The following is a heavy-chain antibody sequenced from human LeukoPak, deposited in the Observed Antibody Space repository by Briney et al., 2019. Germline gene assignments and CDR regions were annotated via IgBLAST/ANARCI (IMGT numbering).Heavy chain of an antibody. Sequence: SPGGSLRLSCAASGFTFSSYGMNWVRQAPGKGLEWVSSISSSSSYIYYADSVKGRFTISRDNAKNSLYLQMNSLRAEDTAVYYCARDAYVDTAMVNFDYWGQGTLVTVSS. V-gene: IGHV3-21*01. J-gene: IGHJ4*02. CDR2: ISSSSSYI. CDR3: ARDAYVDTAMVNFDY. CDR1: GFTFSSYG. D-gene: IGHD5-18*01.